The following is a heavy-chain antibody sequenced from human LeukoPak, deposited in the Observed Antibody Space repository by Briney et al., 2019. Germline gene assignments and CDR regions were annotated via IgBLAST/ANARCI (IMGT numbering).Heavy chain of an antibody. Sequence: GGSLRLSCAASGFTFSSYEMNWVRQAPGKGLEWVSHISSSGSTIYYADSVKGRFTISRDNSKNTLYLQMNSLRAEDTAVYYCARFLGAVTTHDYWGQGTLVTVSS. CDR3: ARFLGAVTTHDY. V-gene: IGHV3-48*03. D-gene: IGHD4-17*01. J-gene: IGHJ4*02. CDR2: ISSSGSTI. CDR1: GFTFSSYE.